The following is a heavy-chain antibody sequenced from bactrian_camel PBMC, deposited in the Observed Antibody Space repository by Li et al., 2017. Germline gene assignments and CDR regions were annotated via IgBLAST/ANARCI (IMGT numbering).Heavy chain of an antibody. D-gene: IGHD2*01. J-gene: IGHJ4*01. Sequence: DVQLVESGGGSVQAGGSLRLSCAAPGYTYDTYCMGWFRQAPGKEREGVARIATGSGNTYNADSVKGRFTISRDNAENMVYLQMNNLKPEDTAVYYCVRDGGYYAATSWGQGTQVTVSS. CDR3: VRDGGYYAATS. CDR2: IATGSGNT. CDR1: GYTYDTYC. V-gene: IGHV3S40*01.